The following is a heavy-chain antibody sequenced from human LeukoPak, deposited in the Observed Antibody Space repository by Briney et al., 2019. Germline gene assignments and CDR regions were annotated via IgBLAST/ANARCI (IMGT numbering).Heavy chain of an antibody. Sequence: VASVKVSCKASGFTFTSSAMQWVRQARGQRLEWIGWIVVDNGYTNYTQKFQGRVTITADESTSTAYMELSSLRSEDTAVYYCARFYYDSSGYYWSDAFDIWGQGTMVTVSS. CDR2: IVVDNGYT. D-gene: IGHD3-22*01. J-gene: IGHJ3*02. CDR1: GFTFTSSA. CDR3: ARFYYDSSGYYWSDAFDI. V-gene: IGHV1-58*02.